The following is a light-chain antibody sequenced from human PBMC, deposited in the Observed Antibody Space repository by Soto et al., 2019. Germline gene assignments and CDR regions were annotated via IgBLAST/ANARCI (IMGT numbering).Light chain of an antibody. CDR2: DAS. V-gene: IGKV3-11*01. CDR1: QSVSSD. Sequence: VLNQSPATLSVSPGERATLSCRTSQSVSSDLAWYQQKPGQAPRLLIYDASNRATGIPARFSGSGSGTDFTLTSSIRVPEDFAVRYCERLSNWEAISSGHGTRLEIK. CDR3: ERLSNWEAIS. J-gene: IGKJ5*01.